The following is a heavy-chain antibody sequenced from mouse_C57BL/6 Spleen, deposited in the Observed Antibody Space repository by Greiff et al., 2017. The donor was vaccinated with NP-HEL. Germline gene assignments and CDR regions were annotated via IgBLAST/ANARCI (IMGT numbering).Heavy chain of an antibody. V-gene: IGHV1-61*01. CDR2: IYPSDSET. D-gene: IGHD2-3*01. Sequence: QVQLKESGAELVRPGSSVKLSCKASGYTFTSYWMDWVKQRPGQGLEWIGNIYPSDSETHYNQKFKDKATLTVDKSSSTAYMQLSSLTSEDSAVYYCARIYDGYPFDYWGQGTTLTVSS. J-gene: IGHJ2*01. CDR3: ARIYDGYPFDY. CDR1: GYTFTSYW.